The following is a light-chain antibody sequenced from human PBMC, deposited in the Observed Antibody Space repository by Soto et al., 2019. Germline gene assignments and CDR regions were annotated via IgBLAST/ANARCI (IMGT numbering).Light chain of an antibody. J-gene: IGLJ1*01. Sequence: SVLTQPASVSGSPGQAITVSCSGTSSDIGAHNFVSWYQQHPGKAPKLIIYEVINRPSGVSDRFSGSKSGNTASLTISGLQSEDEADYYCNSYTTSNTSVFGSGTKVTVL. V-gene: IGLV2-14*03. CDR2: EVI. CDR1: SSDIGAHNF. CDR3: NSYTTSNTSV.